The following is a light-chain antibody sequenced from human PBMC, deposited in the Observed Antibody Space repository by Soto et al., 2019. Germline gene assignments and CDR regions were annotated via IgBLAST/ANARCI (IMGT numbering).Light chain of an antibody. J-gene: IGLJ1*01. Sequence: QSVLTQPPSASGTPGQRVTISCSGSSSNIGDNPVNWYQQVPGAAPKLLIYINDQRPSGVPDRFSGSKSGTSASLAISGLQPDDEADYYCAAWDDSLNALFGTGTKLTVL. CDR1: SSNIGDNP. CDR3: AAWDDSLNAL. CDR2: IND. V-gene: IGLV1-44*01.